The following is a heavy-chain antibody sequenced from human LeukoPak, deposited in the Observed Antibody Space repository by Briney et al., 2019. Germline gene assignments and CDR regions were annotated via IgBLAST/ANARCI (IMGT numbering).Heavy chain of an antibody. CDR2: ISDSGGRT. V-gene: IGHV3-23*01. CDR3: AKDIPRSGWAMDY. D-gene: IGHD6-19*01. CDR1: GFTFSTYA. J-gene: IGHJ4*02. Sequence: QTGGSLRLSCAASGFTFSTYAMTWVRQAPGKGLEWVSAISDSGGRTQYADSVKGRFTISRDNSKNTLFLQMDSLRAEDTAVYYCAKDIPRSGWAMDYWGQGTLVTVSS.